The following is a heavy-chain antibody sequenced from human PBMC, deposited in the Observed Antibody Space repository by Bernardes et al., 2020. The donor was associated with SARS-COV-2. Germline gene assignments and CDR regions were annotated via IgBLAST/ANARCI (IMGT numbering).Heavy chain of an antibody. Sequence: GGSLRLSCSASGFTFSASSMYWVRQAPGNGLEFVSSINDIGGTTYYADSLKVRFTISRDNSKNLVFLQMSSLRPEDTAVYYCVKGDYSSGSQYTLRNYYYMDAWGKGTTVAVSS. CDR1: GFTFSASS. CDR2: INDIGGTT. CDR3: VKGDYSSGSQYTLRNYYYMDA. J-gene: IGHJ6*03. D-gene: IGHD4-17*01. V-gene: IGHV3-64D*09.